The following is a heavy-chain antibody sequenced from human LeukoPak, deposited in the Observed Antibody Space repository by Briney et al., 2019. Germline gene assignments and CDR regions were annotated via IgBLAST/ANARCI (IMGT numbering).Heavy chain of an antibody. V-gene: IGHV1-69*15. J-gene: IGHJ4*02. CDR2: IIPISGTT. D-gene: IGHD6-19*01. Sequence: GSSVKVSCKTSGGTFTSYAITWVRQAPGQGLEWMGKIIPISGTTNYAQKFQGRVTFTADESTSTAYMELSSLRSEDTAVYYCASNSEIAVAGTWGFDYWGQGTLVTVSS. CDR1: GGTFTSYA. CDR3: ASNSEIAVAGTWGFDY.